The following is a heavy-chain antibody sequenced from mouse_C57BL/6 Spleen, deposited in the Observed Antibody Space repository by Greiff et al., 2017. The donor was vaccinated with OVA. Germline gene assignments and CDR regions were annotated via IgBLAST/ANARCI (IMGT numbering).Heavy chain of an antibody. CDR2: INPNNGGT. D-gene: IGHD3-3*01. V-gene: IGHV1-26*01. CDR3: ARRGKLGWDSGFAY. J-gene: IGHJ3*01. Sequence: EVQLQQSGPELVKPGASVKISCKASGYTFTDYYMNWVKQSHGKSLEWIGDINPNNGGTSYNQKFKGKATLTVDKSSSTAYMELRSLTSEDSAVYYCARRGKLGWDSGFAYWGQGTLVTVSA. CDR1: GYTFTDYY.